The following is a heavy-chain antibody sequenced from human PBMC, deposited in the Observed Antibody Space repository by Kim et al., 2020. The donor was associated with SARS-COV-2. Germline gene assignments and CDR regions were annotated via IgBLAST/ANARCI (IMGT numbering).Heavy chain of an antibody. D-gene: IGHD3-10*01. Sequence: SETLSLTCTVSGGSISSYCWSWIRHSQQQGLEWIGYIYHSESTNYNHSLKRRVTISEYTSKNKFSLKLSPVTAADTAVYDCAREGRNAFDIWGQGTLVTVSS. J-gene: IGHJ3*02. CDR3: AREGRNAFDI. V-gene: IGHV4-59*13. CDR2: IYHSEST. CDR1: GGSISSYC.